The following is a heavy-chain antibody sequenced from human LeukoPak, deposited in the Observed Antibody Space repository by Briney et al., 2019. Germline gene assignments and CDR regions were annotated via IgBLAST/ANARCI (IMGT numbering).Heavy chain of an antibody. CDR2: INTDGTVT. CDR3: ATKQWLAPPPDS. D-gene: IGHD6-19*01. J-gene: IGHJ4*02. CDR1: GFTFSKYW. Sequence: RPGGSLRLSCAASGFTFSKYWMLWVRQAPGKGLESVSRINTDGTVTTYADSVKGRFTVSRDNADNTMFLQMNSVRGEDTAVYYCATKQWLAPPPDSWGQGTPVTVSS. V-gene: IGHV3-74*01.